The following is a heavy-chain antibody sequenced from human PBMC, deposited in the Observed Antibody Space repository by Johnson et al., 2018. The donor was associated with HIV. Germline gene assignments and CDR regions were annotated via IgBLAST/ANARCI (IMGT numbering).Heavy chain of an antibody. CDR3: AKDRSYGQSYDAFDI. Sequence: VQLVESGGGWVQPGGSLRLSCAASGFTFSSYDMHWVRQTTGKVLQWVSGIGTAGDTYYSGSVKGRFTISRENAKNSLYLQMNSLRAEDTAVYYCAKDRSYGQSYDAFDIWGQVTLVTVSS. D-gene: IGHD5-18*01. J-gene: IGHJ3*02. V-gene: IGHV3-13*01. CDR2: IGTAGDT. CDR1: GFTFSSYD.